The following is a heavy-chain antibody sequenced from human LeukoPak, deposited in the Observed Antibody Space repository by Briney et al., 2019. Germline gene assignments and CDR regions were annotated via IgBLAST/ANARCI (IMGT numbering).Heavy chain of an antibody. CDR2: ISGSGGST. CDR1: GFTFSTYA. Sequence: PGGSLRLSFEASGFTFSTYAMGWFRQPQGKGLEWVSAISGSGGSTYYADSVKGRFTISRDNSKNTLYLQMNSLRAEDTAVYYCASNWGSFDYWGQGTLVTVSS. D-gene: IGHD7-27*01. CDR3: ASNWGSFDY. J-gene: IGHJ4*02. V-gene: IGHV3-23*01.